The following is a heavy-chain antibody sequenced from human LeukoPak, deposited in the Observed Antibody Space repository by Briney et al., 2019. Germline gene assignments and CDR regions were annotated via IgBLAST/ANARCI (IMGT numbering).Heavy chain of an antibody. CDR2: IYPADSTA. J-gene: IGHJ1*01. V-gene: IGHV5-51*01. D-gene: IGHD6-19*01. CDR1: GNSFTTYW. CDR3: ARSGEASIAVAGRLMASYFQH. Sequence: GESLKISCKASGNSFTTYWIGWVRQVPGKGLEWVGIIYPADSTAKYSPSFQGQVTISVDKSISTAYLQWSSLKASDTAMYYCARSGEASIAVAGRLMASYFQHWGQGTLVTVSS.